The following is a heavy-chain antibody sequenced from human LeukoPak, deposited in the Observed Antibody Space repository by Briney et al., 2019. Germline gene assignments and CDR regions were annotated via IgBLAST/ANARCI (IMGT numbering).Heavy chain of an antibody. CDR2: IIPIFGTA. J-gene: IGHJ5*02. CDR1: GGTFGSYA. V-gene: IGHV1-69*06. Sequence: SVKVSCKASGGTFGSYAISWVRQAPGQGLEWMGGIIPIFGTANYAQKFQGRVTITADKSTSTAYMELSSLRSEDTAVYYCARDNSVRDEAWWFNPWGQGTLVTVSS. D-gene: IGHD5-24*01. CDR3: ARDNSVRDEAWWFNP.